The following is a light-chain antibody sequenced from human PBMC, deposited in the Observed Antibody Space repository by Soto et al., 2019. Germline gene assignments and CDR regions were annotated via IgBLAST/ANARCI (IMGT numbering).Light chain of an antibody. CDR1: SSDVGKYDY. CDR2: EVS. V-gene: IGLV2-8*01. J-gene: IGLJ3*02. Sequence: QSALTQPPSASGSPGQSVTISCTGTSSDVGKYDYVSWFQHHPGKAPKLIIYEVSKRPSGVPERFSGSKSGTSASLAITGLQAEDEADYYCQAYDYSLTASVFGGGTKLTVL. CDR3: QAYDYSLTASV.